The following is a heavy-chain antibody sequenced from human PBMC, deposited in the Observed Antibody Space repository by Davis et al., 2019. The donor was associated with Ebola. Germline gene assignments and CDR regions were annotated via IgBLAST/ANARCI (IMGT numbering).Heavy chain of an antibody. Sequence: SVKVSCKASGGTFSSYTISWVRQAPGQGLEWMGRNIPILGIANYAQKFQGRVTITADKSTSTVYMELSSLRSEDTAVYYCAKLSMDTAMSSYYYGMDVWGQGTTVTVSS. D-gene: IGHD5-18*01. V-gene: IGHV1-69*02. J-gene: IGHJ6*02. CDR3: AKLSMDTAMSSYYYGMDV. CDR1: GGTFSSYT. CDR2: NIPILGIA.